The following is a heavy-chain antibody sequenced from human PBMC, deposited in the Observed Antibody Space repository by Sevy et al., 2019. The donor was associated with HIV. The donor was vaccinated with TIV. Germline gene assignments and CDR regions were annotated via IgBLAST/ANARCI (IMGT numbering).Heavy chain of an antibody. CDR1: GGTFSSYA. J-gene: IGHJ6*03. CDR3: AREPPSITGTTYYYYYMDV. Sequence: ASVKVSCKASGGTFSSYAISWVRQAPGQGLEWMGGIIPIFGTANYAQKFQGRVTITADKSTSTAYMELSSLRSEDTAMYYCAREPPSITGTTYYYYYMDVWGKGTTVTVSS. V-gene: IGHV1-69*06. CDR2: IIPIFGTA. D-gene: IGHD1-20*01.